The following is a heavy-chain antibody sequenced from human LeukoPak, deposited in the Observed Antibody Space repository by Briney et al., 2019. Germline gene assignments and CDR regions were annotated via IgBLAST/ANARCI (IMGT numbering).Heavy chain of an antibody. CDR2: ISSSSSYI. Sequence: GGSLRLSCAASGFTFSSYSMYWVRQAPGKGLEWVSSISSSSSYIYYADSVKGRFTISRDNAKNSLYLQMNSLRAEDTAVYYCARAAYSSSWPNPDDAFDIWGQGTMVTVSS. D-gene: IGHD6-13*01. CDR1: GFTFSSYS. V-gene: IGHV3-21*01. J-gene: IGHJ3*02. CDR3: ARAAYSSSWPNPDDAFDI.